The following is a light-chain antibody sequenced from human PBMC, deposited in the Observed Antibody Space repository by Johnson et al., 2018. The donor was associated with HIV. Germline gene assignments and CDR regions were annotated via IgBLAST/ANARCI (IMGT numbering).Light chain of an antibody. CDR1: NSNIGSYY. J-gene: IGLJ1*01. CDR2: DNN. V-gene: IGLV1-51*01. Sequence: QSVLTQPASVSAASGQKVKISCSGSNSNIGSYYVSWYQQLPGTAPKLLIYDNNKRPSGIPDRFSGSTSGTSATLGITGLQTGDEADYYCGTWDTSLSAGGVFGSGTKVTVL. CDR3: GTWDTSLSAGGV.